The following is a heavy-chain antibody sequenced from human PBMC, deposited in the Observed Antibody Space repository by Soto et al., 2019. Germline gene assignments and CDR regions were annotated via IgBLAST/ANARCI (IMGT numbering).Heavy chain of an antibody. Sequence: XESLRLSCAASGFTFSSYSMNWVRQAPGKGLEWVSYISSSSSTIYYADSVKGRFTISRDNAKNSLYLQMNSLRDEDTAVYYCARVRGIYSNYPNYYYYYGMDVWGQGTTVTVSS. J-gene: IGHJ6*02. CDR3: ARVRGIYSNYPNYYYYYGMDV. D-gene: IGHD4-4*01. CDR2: ISSSSSTI. CDR1: GFTFSSYS. V-gene: IGHV3-48*02.